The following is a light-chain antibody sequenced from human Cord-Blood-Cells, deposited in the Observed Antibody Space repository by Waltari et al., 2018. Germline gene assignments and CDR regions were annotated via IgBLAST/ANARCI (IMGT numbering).Light chain of an antibody. CDR2: EVS. CDR1: SRDVGGYNY. J-gene: IGLJ1*01. CDR3: SSYTSSSTLV. V-gene: IGLV2-14*01. Sequence: QSALTQPASVSGSPEQSITISCTGTSRDVGGYNYVSWYQQHPGKAPKLMIYEVSNRPSGVSNRFSGSKSGNTASLTISGLQAEDEADYYCSSYTSSSTLVFGTGTKVTVL.